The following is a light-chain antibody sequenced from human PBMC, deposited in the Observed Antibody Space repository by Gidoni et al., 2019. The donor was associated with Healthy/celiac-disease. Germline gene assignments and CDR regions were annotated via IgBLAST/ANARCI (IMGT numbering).Light chain of an antibody. CDR3: QQANSFPWT. Sequence: DIQMTQSPSSVSASVGDRVTITCRASQGISSVLAWYKQKPGKATKLLIYAASSLQSGVPSRCSGRGSGKDFTITISSRQPEDFANYYCQQANSFPWTFGQGTKVESK. J-gene: IGKJ1*01. V-gene: IGKV1-12*01. CDR1: QGISSV. CDR2: AAS.